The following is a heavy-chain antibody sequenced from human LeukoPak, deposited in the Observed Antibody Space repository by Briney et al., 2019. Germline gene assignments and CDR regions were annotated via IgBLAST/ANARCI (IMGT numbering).Heavy chain of an antibody. D-gene: IGHD3-10*01. J-gene: IGHJ4*02. CDR3: AREVEYYYGSGVDY. CDR2: IRYDGSNK. V-gene: IGHV3-30*02. CDR1: GFTFSSYG. Sequence: GGSLRLSCAASGFTFSSYGMHWVRQAPGKGLEWVAFIRYDGSNKYYADSVKGRFTISRDNAKNSLYLQMNSLRAEDTAVYYCAREVEYYYGSGVDYWGQGTLVTVS.